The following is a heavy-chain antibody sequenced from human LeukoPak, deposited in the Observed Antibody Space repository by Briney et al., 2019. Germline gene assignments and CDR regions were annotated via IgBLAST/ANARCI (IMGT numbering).Heavy chain of an antibody. Sequence: PGGSLRLSCAASGFTFRSYSMNWVRQAPGKGLEWVAVISYDGSNKYYADSVKGRFTISRDNSKSTLYLQMNSLSAEDTAIYYCARCRSDYPPNLFDVWGKGKMVIVFS. V-gene: IGHV3-30*03. CDR2: ISYDGSNK. CDR1: GFTFRSYS. D-gene: IGHD3-10*01. CDR3: ARCRSDYPPNLFDV. J-gene: IGHJ3*01.